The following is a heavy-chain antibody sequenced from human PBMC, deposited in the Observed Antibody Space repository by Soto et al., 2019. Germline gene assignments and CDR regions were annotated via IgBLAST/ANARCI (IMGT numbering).Heavy chain of an antibody. CDR3: CGAFYLGSRGCFHVGPPQS. D-gene: IGHD2-21*01. CDR2: IWYDGSNK. V-gene: IGHV3-33*03. J-gene: IGHJ5*02. Sequence: QVQLVESGGGVVQPGRSLRLSCAASGFTFRTYGMYWVRQAPGKGLEWVAIIWYDGSNKYYADAVKGRFTVSRDNSNNTLFLQKDYVTAADTGVYFCCGAFYLGSRGCFHVGPPQSWGQGTLVTVS. CDR1: GFTFRTYG.